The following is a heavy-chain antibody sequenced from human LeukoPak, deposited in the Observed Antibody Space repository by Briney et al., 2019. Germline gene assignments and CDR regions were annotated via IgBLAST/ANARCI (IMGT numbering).Heavy chain of an antibody. CDR2: ISSNGGGT. D-gene: IGHD1-26*01. CDR3: ATGGTFDY. J-gene: IGHJ4*02. CDR1: GFTFSSYA. Sequence: GGSLRLSCAASGFTFSSYAMSWVRQAPGKGLQYVSTISSNGGGTYYADSVKGRFTISRDNSKNTLHLQMSSLRAEDTAVYYCATGGTFDYWGQGTLVTVSS. V-gene: IGHV3-64D*06.